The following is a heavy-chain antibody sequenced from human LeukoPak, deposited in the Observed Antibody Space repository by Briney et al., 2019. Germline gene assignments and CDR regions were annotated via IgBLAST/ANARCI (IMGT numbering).Heavy chain of an antibody. J-gene: IGHJ4*02. D-gene: IGHD2-21*01. CDR1: GFIFSNYW. CDR3: VRDCGFHTFDY. CDR2: IKQDGREQ. V-gene: IGHV3-7*05. Sequence: GGSLRLTCTATGFIFSNYWMSWVRQAPGKGLEWVANIKQDGREQYYVDSLKGRFTISRDNTRNSLYLQMSSLRGDDTAVYFCVRDCGFHTFDYWGQGTLVTVSS.